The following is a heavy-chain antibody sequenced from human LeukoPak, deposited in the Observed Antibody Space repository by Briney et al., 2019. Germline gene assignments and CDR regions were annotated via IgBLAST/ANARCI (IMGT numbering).Heavy chain of an antibody. CDR2: IYDSGST. J-gene: IGHJ3*02. CDR3: ACLTTADAFDI. CDR1: GGSISIYY. Sequence: SETLSLTCTVSGGSISIYYWSWIRQPPGKGLEWIGYIYDSGSTNYNPSLKSRATISVDTSKNQFSLKLSSVTAADTAVYYCACLTTADAFDIWGQGTMVTVSS. V-gene: IGHV4-59*01. D-gene: IGHD3-22*01.